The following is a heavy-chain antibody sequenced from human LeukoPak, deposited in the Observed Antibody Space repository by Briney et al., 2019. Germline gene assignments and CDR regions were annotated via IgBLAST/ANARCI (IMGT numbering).Heavy chain of an antibody. CDR1: GGSISSGDYY. D-gene: IGHD3-22*01. CDR2: IYYSGST. V-gene: IGHV4-30-4*01. J-gene: IGHJ4*02. Sequence: TLSLTCPVSGGSISSGDYYWSWIRQPPGKGLEWIGYIYYSGSTYYNPSLKSRVTISVDTSKNQFSLKLSSVTAADTAVYYCARVDSSGYHYFDYWGQGTLVTVSS. CDR3: ARVDSSGYHYFDY.